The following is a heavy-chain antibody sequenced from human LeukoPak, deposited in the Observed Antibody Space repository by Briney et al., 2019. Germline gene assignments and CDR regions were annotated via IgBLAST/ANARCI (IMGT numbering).Heavy chain of an antibody. CDR3: ARVSYYYYGMDV. V-gene: IGHV4-30-2*01. Sequence: SQTLSLTCAVSGGSISSGGYSWSWIRQPPGKGLEWIGYIYHSGSTYYNPSLKSRVTISVDRSKNQFSLKLSSVTAADTAVCYCARVSYYYYGMDVWGQGTTVTVSS. CDR1: GGSISSGGYS. CDR2: IYHSGST. J-gene: IGHJ6*02.